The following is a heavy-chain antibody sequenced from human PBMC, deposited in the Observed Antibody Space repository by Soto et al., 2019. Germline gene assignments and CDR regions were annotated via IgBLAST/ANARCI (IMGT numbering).Heavy chain of an antibody. CDR2: ISSSSSDR. J-gene: IGHJ4*02. CDR3: ARFRGGYYYDCSGYDPDD. CDR1: GFTFSSYS. V-gene: IGHV3-21*01. D-gene: IGHD3-22*01. Sequence: GGSLRLSCAASGFTFSSYSMNWVRQAPGKGLEWVSSISSSSSDRYYADSVKGRFTISRDNAKNSLYLQMNSLRAEDTAVYYCARFRGGYYYDCSGYDPDDWGQGTLVTVSS.